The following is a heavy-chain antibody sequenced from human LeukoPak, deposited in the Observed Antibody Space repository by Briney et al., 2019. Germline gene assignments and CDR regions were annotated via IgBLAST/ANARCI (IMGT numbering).Heavy chain of an antibody. CDR1: GFTFSSYG. CDR2: ISYDGSNK. J-gene: IGHJ6*04. D-gene: IGHD6-19*01. V-gene: IGHV3-30*18. Sequence: GRSLRLSCAASGFTFSSYGMHWVRQAPGKGLEWVAVISYDGSNKYYADSVKGRFTISSDNSKNTLYLQMNSLRAEDTAVYYCAKGHGAAVAGAYYYGMDVWGKGTTVTVSS. CDR3: AKGHGAAVAGAYYYGMDV.